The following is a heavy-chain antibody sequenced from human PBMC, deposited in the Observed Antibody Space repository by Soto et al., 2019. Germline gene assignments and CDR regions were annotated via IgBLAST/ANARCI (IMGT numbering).Heavy chain of an antibody. Sequence: PLETLSLNCAVSGRSIRRGGYSWSWIRQPPGKGLEWIGYLYHSGSTYYNPSLKSRVTISVDRSKNQFSLKLSSVTAAETAVYYCARGDADYDAFDIWGQGTMVTVSS. J-gene: IGHJ3*02. CDR2: LYHSGST. V-gene: IGHV4-30-2*01. CDR1: GRSIRRGGYS. CDR3: ARGDADYDAFDI. D-gene: IGHD4-17*01.